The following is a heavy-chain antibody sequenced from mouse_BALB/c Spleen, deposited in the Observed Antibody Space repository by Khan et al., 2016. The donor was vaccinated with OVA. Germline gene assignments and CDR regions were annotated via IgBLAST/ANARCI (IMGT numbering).Heavy chain of an antibody. CDR3: TRLAYYYDSEGFAY. CDR1: GFTFSTYG. V-gene: IGHV5-6*01. CDR2: VSTGGSYT. D-gene: IGHD1-1*01. J-gene: IGHJ3*01. Sequence: EVLLVESGGDLVKPGGSLKLSCAASGFTFSTYGMSWVRQTADRRLEWVATVSTGGSYTYYPDSVKGRFTISRDNAKNTLYLQMNSLTAEDTAMFYCTRLAYYYDSEGFAYWGQGTLVTVSA.